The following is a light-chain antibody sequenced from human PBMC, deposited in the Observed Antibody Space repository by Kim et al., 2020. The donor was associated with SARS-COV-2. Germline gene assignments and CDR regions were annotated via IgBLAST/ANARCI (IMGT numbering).Light chain of an antibody. J-gene: IGLJ3*02. Sequence: PGQPARITCSGDALPKKFAYWYQQKSGPAPVLVIYKDTSRPSGIPERFSGSTSGTMITLTISGAQVEDEADYYCYSTDSSGKYWVFGGGTQLTVL. CDR1: ALPKKF. V-gene: IGLV3-10*01. CDR2: KDT. CDR3: YSTDSSGKYWV.